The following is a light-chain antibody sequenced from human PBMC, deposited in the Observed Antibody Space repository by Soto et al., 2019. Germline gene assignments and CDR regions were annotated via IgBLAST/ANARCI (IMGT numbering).Light chain of an antibody. CDR2: GAS. CDR1: QSINSWF. Sequence: EFVLTQSPGTLSLSPGERATFSCRASQSINSWFLDWYQQKPGQAPRLLIYGASSRATGIPDRFSGSGSGTDFPLTISRLEPEDFAVYYCHYYDDSPPFPFGPGTKLDIK. CDR3: HYYDDSPPFP. V-gene: IGKV3-20*01. J-gene: IGKJ3*01.